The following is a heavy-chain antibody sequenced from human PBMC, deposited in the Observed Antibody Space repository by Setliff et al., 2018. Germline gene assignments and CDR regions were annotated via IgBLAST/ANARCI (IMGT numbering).Heavy chain of an antibody. CDR2: LNPSSGDT. Sequence: GASVKVSCKASGYPFTSYDIHWLRLTSGQGLKWMGWLNPSSGDTGFATKCQGRVTVTRDTSISTAYMELSSLTSEDTAVYYCARGRTRTSTIFGIVSLSSWGDGTTVTVSS. D-gene: IGHD3-3*01. CDR3: ARGRTRTSTIFGIVSLSS. V-gene: IGHV1-8*02. CDR1: GYPFTSYD. J-gene: IGHJ6*04.